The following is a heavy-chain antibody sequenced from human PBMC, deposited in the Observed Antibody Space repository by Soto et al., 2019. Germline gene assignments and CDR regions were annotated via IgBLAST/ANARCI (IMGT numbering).Heavy chain of an antibody. J-gene: IGHJ4*02. CDR3: ARAATGSYHSAY. D-gene: IGHD3-10*01. Sequence: QVQLVQSGAEVRKPGSSVKVSCKASGGAFSSSSINWVRQAPGQGLEWMGGIIPMFGTTNYAQKLQGRVTLTADESTSTAYMEMTDLRSEDTGIYFCARAATGSYHSAYWGQGTVVTVSS. CDR1: GGAFSSSS. CDR2: IIPMFGTT. V-gene: IGHV1-69*01.